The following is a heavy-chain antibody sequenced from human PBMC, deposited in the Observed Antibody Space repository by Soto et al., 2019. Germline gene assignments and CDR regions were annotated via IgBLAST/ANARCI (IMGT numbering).Heavy chain of an antibody. CDR2: ISGGGDTT. J-gene: IGHJ4*02. CDR1: GFTCNNYA. V-gene: IGHV3-23*01. Sequence: EVQLFESGGGLVQPGGSLRLSCAASGFTCNNYAMTWVRKAPGKGLEWVSAISGGGDTTSYADSVKGRFTGSRDGSKNTLYLQMSSLRAEDTALYSCAKGRGGSGSLTPRVDFWGQGTLVTVSS. D-gene: IGHD3-10*01. CDR3: AKGRGGSGSLTPRVDF.